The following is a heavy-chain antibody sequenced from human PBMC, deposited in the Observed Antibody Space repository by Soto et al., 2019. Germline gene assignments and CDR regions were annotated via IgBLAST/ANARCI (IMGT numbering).Heavy chain of an antibody. V-gene: IGHV4-4*07. CDR2: IYTRGST. Sequence: QVQLQESGPGLVKPSETLSLTCTVSGGSISSYYWSWIRQPAGKGLEWIGRIYTRGSTNYNPSLKSRVTMSVDTSKNQFSLKLSSVTAADTAVYYCARDYGGDCSGGSCYSPHYGMDVWGQGTTVTVSS. CDR3: ARDYGGDCSGGSCYSPHYGMDV. CDR1: GGSISSYY. D-gene: IGHD2-15*01. J-gene: IGHJ6*02.